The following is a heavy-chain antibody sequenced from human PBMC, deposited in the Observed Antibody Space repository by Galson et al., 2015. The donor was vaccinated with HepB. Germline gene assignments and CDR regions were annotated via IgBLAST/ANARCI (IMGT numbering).Heavy chain of an antibody. Sequence: LRLSCAASGFTFRDYAMSWFRQAPGKGLEWVGFIRHKAYGGTIEYAASVKGRFTISRNDSKSIAYLQMNSLKVEDTAVYYCTRVVEGFDPWGQGTLVTVSS. CDR1: GFTFRDYA. CDR3: TRVVEGFDP. V-gene: IGHV3-49*03. CDR2: IRHKAYGGTI. J-gene: IGHJ5*02. D-gene: IGHD3-16*02.